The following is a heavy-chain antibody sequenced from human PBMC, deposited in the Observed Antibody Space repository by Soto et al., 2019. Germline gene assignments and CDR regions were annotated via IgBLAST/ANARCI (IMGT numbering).Heavy chain of an antibody. Sequence: EVQLLESGGGLVQPGGSLRLSCAASGFTFSSYAMSWVRQAPGKGLEWVSAISGSGGSTYYADSVKGRFTISRDNAKNSLYLQMNSLRAEDTAVYYCALYSSSYGFDPWGQGTLVTVSS. CDR2: ISGSGGST. CDR1: GFTFSSYA. CDR3: ALYSSSYGFDP. V-gene: IGHV3-23*01. D-gene: IGHD6-6*01. J-gene: IGHJ5*02.